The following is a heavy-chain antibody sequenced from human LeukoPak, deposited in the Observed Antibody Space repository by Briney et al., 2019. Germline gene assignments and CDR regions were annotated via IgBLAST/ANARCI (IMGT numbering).Heavy chain of an antibody. CDR1: GYTFTSYG. D-gene: IGHD5-24*01. V-gene: IGHV1-24*01. J-gene: IGHJ4*02. CDR3: AGRRDGYNSGGEDFDY. Sequence: ASVKVSCKASGYTFTSYGISWVRQAPGKGLEWMGGFDPEDGETIYAQKFQGRVTMTEDTSTDTAYMELSSLRSEDTAVYYCAGRRDGYNSGGEDFDYWGQGTLVTVSS. CDR2: FDPEDGET.